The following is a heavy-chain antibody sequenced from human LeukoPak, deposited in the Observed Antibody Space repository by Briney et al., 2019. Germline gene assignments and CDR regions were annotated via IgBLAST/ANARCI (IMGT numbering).Heavy chain of an antibody. D-gene: IGHD6-13*01. CDR1: GGSFSGYY. Sequence: PSETLSLTCAVYGGSFSGYYWSWIRQPPGKGLEWIGEINHSGSTNYNPSLKSRVTISVDTSKNQFSLKPSSVTAADTAVYYCARGGFDSSSWYDYWGQGTLVTVSS. J-gene: IGHJ4*02. CDR2: INHSGST. V-gene: IGHV4-34*01. CDR3: ARGGFDSSSWYDY.